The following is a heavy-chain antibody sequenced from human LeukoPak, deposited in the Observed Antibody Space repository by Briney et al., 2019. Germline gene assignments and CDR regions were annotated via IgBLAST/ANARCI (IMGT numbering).Heavy chain of an antibody. D-gene: IGHD6-13*01. J-gene: IGHJ6*03. V-gene: IGHV4-38-2*02. CDR2: LYHSGST. CDR1: GYSISSGYY. CDR3: ARGRVSSSSWYSTYYYYFYMDV. Sequence: SETLSLTCTVSGYSISSGYYWGWIRQPPGKGLEWIGSLYHSGSTYYNPSLKSRVTISIDTSKNHFSLELSSVTAADTAVYFCARGRVSSSSWYSTYYYYFYMDVWGKGTTVTVSS.